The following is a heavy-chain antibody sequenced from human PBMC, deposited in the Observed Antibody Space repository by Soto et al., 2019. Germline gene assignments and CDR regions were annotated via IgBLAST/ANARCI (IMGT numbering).Heavy chain of an antibody. J-gene: IGHJ4*02. CDR1: GFTFSAYW. CDR2: MDSGGTTI. Sequence: GGSLRLCCASSGFTFSAYWMHWVRQAPGEGLVWVSRMDSGGTTINYADAVKGRFTIPRDNAKNTLYLQMDSLRAEDTAVYYCATAGYYRFDFWGQGTLVTVSS. D-gene: IGHD3-10*01. V-gene: IGHV3-74*01. CDR3: ATAGYYRFDF.